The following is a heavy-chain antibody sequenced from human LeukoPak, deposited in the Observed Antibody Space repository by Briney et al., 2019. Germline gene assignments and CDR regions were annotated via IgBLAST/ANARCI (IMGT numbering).Heavy chain of an antibody. CDR1: GFNFRNAW. D-gene: IGHD2-2*01. Sequence: GGSLRLSCRGSGFNFRNAWMSWVRRVPGKGLEWVGHIQSEPDGGTTDYAAPVKGRFTISRDDSKNTLSLQMNGLKTEDTAVYYCASSTSRYGVDVWGQGTTVTVAS. V-gene: IGHV3-15*01. CDR2: IQSEPDGGTT. J-gene: IGHJ6*02. CDR3: ASSTSRYGVDV.